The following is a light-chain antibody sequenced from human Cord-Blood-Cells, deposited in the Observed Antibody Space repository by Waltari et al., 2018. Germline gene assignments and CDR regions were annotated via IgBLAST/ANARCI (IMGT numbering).Light chain of an antibody. J-gene: IGKJ2*01. V-gene: IGKV1-39*01. Sequence: DIQMTQSPSSLSASVGDRVTIPCRASQSISSYLNWYQQKPGKAPKLLIYAASSLQSGVPSRVSGGGAGTDFTLTISRPQPEDFATYYCQQSYSTPYTFGQGTKLEIK. CDR1: QSISSY. CDR2: AAS. CDR3: QQSYSTPYT.